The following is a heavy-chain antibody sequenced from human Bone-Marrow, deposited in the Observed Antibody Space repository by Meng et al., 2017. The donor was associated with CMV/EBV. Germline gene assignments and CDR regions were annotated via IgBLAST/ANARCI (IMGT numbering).Heavy chain of an antibody. CDR2: IHPHRGDT. CDR3: ARDNNWGPDY. J-gene: IGHJ4*02. D-gene: IGHD7-27*01. CDR1: GYTFTSYG. V-gene: IGHV1-2*02. Sequence: ASVKVSCKASGYTFTSYGISWVRQAPGQGLEWMGWIHPHRGDTNYAQQFQGRVTLTRDTSINTGYMELTRLTSDDTAVYYCARDNNWGPDYWGQGTLVTAPQ.